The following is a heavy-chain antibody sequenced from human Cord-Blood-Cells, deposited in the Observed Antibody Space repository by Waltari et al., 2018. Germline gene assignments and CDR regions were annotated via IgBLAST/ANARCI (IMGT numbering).Heavy chain of an antibody. CDR1: GGSFSGYY. CDR2: INHSGST. CDR3: ARSAAMGVFDY. Sequence: QVQLQQWGAGLLKPSETLSLTCAVYGGSFSGYYWSWIRQPPGKGLEWIGEINHSGSTNYNPSLKSRVTISVDTSKNQFSLKLSSVTAADTAVYYGARSAAMGVFDYWGQGTLVTVSS. D-gene: IGHD2-2*01. V-gene: IGHV4-34*01. J-gene: IGHJ4*02.